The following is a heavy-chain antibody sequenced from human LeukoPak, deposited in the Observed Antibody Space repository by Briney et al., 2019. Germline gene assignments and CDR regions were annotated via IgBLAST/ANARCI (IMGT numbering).Heavy chain of an antibody. CDR1: GFTFSSYW. D-gene: IGHD6-13*01. CDR3: ARDTAGFDY. J-gene: IGHJ4*02. V-gene: IGHV3-7*03. Sequence: PGGSLRLSCAASGFTFSSYWMSWVRQTPGRGLEWVANVNQDGSEEYYVDSVKGRFTISRDNAKNSLYLQMNGLRAKDTAVYYCARDTAGFDYWGQGTLVTVSS. CDR2: VNQDGSEE.